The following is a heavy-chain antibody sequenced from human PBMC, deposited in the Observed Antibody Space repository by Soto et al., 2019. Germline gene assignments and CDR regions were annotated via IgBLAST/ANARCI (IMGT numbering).Heavy chain of an antibody. Sequence: PGGSLRLSCAASGFTFSSYWMSWVRQAPGKGLEWVANIKQDGSEKYYVDSVKGRFTISGDNAKNSLYLQMNSLRAEDTAVYYCARERTVTTGYYGMDVWGQGTTVTVSS. D-gene: IGHD4-4*01. J-gene: IGHJ6*02. CDR2: IKQDGSEK. V-gene: IGHV3-7*01. CDR3: ARERTVTTGYYGMDV. CDR1: GFTFSSYW.